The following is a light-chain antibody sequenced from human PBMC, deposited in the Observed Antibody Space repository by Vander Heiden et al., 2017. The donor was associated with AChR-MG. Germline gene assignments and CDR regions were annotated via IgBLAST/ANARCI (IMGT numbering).Light chain of an antibody. Sequence: QSVLTQPPSVSGPPGHRVTIPCNGTSSNSGAGYDVHWYQQLPGTAPKLLIYGNSNRPSGVPDRFSGSKSGTSASLAITGLQAEDEADYYCQSYDSSLSGWVFGGGAKLTVL. CDR3: QSYDSSLSGWV. CDR2: GNS. J-gene: IGLJ3*02. V-gene: IGLV1-40*01. CDR1: SSNSGAGYD.